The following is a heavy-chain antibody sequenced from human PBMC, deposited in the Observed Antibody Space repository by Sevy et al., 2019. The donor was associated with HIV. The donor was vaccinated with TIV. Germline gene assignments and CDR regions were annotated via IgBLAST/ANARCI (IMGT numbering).Heavy chain of an antibody. D-gene: IGHD4-17*01. Sequence: GGSLRLSCAASGFTVSSNYMSWVRQAPGKGLEWVSVIYSGGSTYYADSVKGRFTISRDNSKNTLYLKMNSLRAEDTAVYYCARDPDYGDPPDYYYYYGMDVWGQGTTVTVSS. CDR1: GFTVSSNY. J-gene: IGHJ6*02. CDR3: ARDPDYGDPPDYYYYYGMDV. V-gene: IGHV3-53*01. CDR2: IYSGGST.